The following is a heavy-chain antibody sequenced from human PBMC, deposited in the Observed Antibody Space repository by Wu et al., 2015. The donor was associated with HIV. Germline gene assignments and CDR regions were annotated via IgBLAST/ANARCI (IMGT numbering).Heavy chain of an antibody. CDR3: ARVRSYYDSSGYYYGAFDI. D-gene: IGHD3-22*01. J-gene: IGHJ3*02. CDR1: GGTFSSYA. CDR2: IIPIFGTA. Sequence: QVQLVQSGAEVKKPGSSVKVSCKASGGTFSSYAISWVRQAPGQGLEWMGGIIPIFGTANYAQKFQGRVTITADESTSTAYMELSSLRSEDTAVYYCARVRSYYDSSGYYYGAFDIWGQGDNGHRLF. V-gene: IGHV1-69*12.